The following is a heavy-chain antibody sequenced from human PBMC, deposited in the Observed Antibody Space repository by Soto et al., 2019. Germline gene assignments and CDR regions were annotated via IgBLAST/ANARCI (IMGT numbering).Heavy chain of an antibody. CDR1: GGTFSSYA. CDR3: ARETYPAYGMDV. CDR2: IIPIFGTA. J-gene: IGHJ6*02. V-gene: IGHV1-69*12. Sequence: QVQLVQSGAEVKKPGSSVKVSCKASGGTFSSYAISWVRQAPGQGLEWMGGIIPIFGTANYAQKFQGRVTITADESTSPAYMELSSLRSEDTAVYSCARETYPAYGMDVWGQGTTVTVSS.